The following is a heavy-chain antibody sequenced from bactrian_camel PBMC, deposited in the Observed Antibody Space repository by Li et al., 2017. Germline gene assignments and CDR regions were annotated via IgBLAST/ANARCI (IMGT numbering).Heavy chain of an antibody. CDR1: TLSWDSDS. V-gene: IGHV3S61*01. CDR2: VIDNDRSA. J-gene: IGHJ7*01. Sequence: VQLVESGGGSVQPGGSLSLSCKISTLSWDSDSLVWFRQAPGKEREGVAVIDNDRSARYEDSVKGRFTISQDDAKNTLYLQMNSLKPEDTAVYSCAAKAGYYCGYSVMDYWGKGTQVTVS. D-gene: IGHD2*01.